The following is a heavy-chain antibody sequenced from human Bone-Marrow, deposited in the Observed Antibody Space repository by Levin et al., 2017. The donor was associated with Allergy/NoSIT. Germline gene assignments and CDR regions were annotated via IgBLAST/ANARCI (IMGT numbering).Heavy chain of an antibody. J-gene: IGHJ4*02. CDR3: AKAMGEYDSSGYYYYFDY. Sequence: PGGSLRLSCAASGFTFDDYAMHWVRQAPGKGLEWVSGISWNSGSIGYADSVKGRFTISRDNAKNSLYLQMNSLRAEDTALYYCAKAMGEYDSSGYYYYFDYWGQGTLVTVSS. D-gene: IGHD3-22*01. CDR2: ISWNSGSI. V-gene: IGHV3-9*01. CDR1: GFTFDDYA.